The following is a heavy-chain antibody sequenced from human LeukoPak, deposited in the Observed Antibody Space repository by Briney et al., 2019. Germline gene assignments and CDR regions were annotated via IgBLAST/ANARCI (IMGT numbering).Heavy chain of an antibody. Sequence: PGGSLRLSCAASGFTFSSYSMNWVRQAPGKGLEWVSSISSSSSYIYYADSVKGRFTISRDNAKNSLYLQMNSLRAEDTAVYYCARDYSPRWELPYQYYMDVWGKGTTVTVSS. V-gene: IGHV3-21*01. J-gene: IGHJ6*03. CDR1: GFTFSSYS. D-gene: IGHD1-26*01. CDR3: ARDYSPRWELPYQYYMDV. CDR2: ISSSSSYI.